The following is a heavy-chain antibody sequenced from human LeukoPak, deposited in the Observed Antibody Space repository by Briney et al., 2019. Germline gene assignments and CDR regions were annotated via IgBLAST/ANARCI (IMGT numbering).Heavy chain of an antibody. D-gene: IGHD6-13*01. Sequence: ASVKVSCKASGYTFTSYYMHWVRQAPGQGLEWMGIINPSGGSTSYAQKFQGRVTMTRDMSTSTVYMGLSSLRSEDTAVYYCARGSYPGIAAAGGFDYWGQGTLVTVSS. V-gene: IGHV1-46*01. CDR2: INPSGGST. J-gene: IGHJ4*02. CDR1: GYTFTSYY. CDR3: ARGSYPGIAAAGGFDY.